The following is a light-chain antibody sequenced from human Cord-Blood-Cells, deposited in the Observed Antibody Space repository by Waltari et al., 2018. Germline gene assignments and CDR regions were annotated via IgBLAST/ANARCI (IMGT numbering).Light chain of an antibody. J-gene: IGKJ5*01. CDR1: QGISSY. CDR2: AAS. Sequence: AIRITQSPSSLSASTGDRVTITCRASQGISSYLAWYQQKQGKAPKLLIYAASTLQSGVPSRFSGSGSGTDFTLTISCLQSEDFATYYCQQYYSYPLVTFGQGTRLEIK. V-gene: IGKV1-8*01. CDR3: QQYYSYPLVT.